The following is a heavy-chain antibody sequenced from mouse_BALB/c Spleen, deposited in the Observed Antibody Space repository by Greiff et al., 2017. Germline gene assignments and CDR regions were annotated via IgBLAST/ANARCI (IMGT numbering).Heavy chain of an antibody. J-gene: IGHJ4*01. CDR2: ISSGSSTI. Sequence: EVMLVESGGGLVQPGGSRKLSCAASGFTFSSFGMHWVRQAPEKGLEWVAYISSGSSTIYYADTVKGRFTISRDNPKNTLFLQMTSLRSEDTAMYYCAREGYYRYDGDDYYAMDYWGQGTSVTVSS. D-gene: IGHD2-14*01. CDR1: GFTFSSFG. CDR3: AREGYYRYDGDDYYAMDY. V-gene: IGHV5-17*02.